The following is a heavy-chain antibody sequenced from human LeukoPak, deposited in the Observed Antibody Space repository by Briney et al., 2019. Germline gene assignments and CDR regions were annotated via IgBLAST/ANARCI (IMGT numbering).Heavy chain of an antibody. V-gene: IGHV3-23*01. Sequence: GGSLRLSCAASGFTFGSYAMSWVRQAPGKGLEWVSVISGSGGNIDYADSVKGRFIISRDNAKNSLYLQMNSLRAEDTAVYYCAREVRGWYYFDYWGQGTLVTVSS. CDR3: AREVRGWYYFDY. CDR1: GFTFGSYA. D-gene: IGHD6-19*01. CDR2: ISGSGGNI. J-gene: IGHJ4*02.